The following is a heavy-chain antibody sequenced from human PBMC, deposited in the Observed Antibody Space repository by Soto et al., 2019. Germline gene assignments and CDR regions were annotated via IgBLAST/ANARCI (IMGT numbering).Heavy chain of an antibody. D-gene: IGHD2-21*02. CDR1: GYSFTSYW. J-gene: IGHJ4*02. V-gene: IGHV5-10-1*01. CDR2: IDPSDSYT. CDR3: ASGRAPGDYYFDY. Sequence: HGESLKISCKGSGYSFTSYWISWVRQMPGKGLEWMGRIDPSDSYTNYSPSFQGHVTISADKSISTAYLQRSSLKASDTAMYYCASGRAPGDYYFDYWGQGTLVTVSS.